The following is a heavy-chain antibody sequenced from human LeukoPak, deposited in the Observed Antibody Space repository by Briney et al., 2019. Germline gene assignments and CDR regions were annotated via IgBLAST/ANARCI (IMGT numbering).Heavy chain of an antibody. J-gene: IGHJ6*04. CDR2: ISGDGGST. CDR1: GVTFDDYA. Sequence: GGALRLSCGASGVTFDDYAMHWGRQAPGKGGEGVSRISGDGGSTYYADSVKGGFTISRDNSKNSLYLQMNSLRTEDTALYYCAKDMDVWGKGTTVTVSS. V-gene: IGHV3-43*02. CDR3: AKDMDV.